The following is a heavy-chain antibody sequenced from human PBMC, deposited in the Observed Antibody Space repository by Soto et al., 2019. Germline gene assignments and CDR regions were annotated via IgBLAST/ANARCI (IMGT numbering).Heavy chain of an antibody. D-gene: IGHD6-19*01. CDR1: GFTFSSYW. J-gene: IGHJ4*02. V-gene: IGHV3-74*01. Sequence: GGSLRLSCAASGFTFSSYWMHWVRQAPGKGLVWVSRINSDGSSTSYADSVKGRFTISRDNAKNTLYLQMNSLRAEDTAVYYCARDLEEYSSGWYFMPGIAYWGQGTLVTVSS. CDR3: ARDLEEYSSGWYFMPGIAY. CDR2: INSDGSST.